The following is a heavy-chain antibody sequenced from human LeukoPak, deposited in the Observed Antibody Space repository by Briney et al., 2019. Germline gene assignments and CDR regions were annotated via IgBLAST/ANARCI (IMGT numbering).Heavy chain of an antibody. J-gene: IGHJ4*02. CDR2: MYISGST. CDR1: GVSVTNYY. D-gene: IGHD1-26*01. CDR3: ARDYLVGAPLDS. Sequence: YPSETLPLTCTVSGVSVTNYYWAWIRQPAGKGLEWIGRMYISGSTNYNPSLKSRVTISIDKTKNELSLRLRSVTAADTAVYYCARDYLVGAPLDSWGQGTLVTVSP. V-gene: IGHV4-4*07.